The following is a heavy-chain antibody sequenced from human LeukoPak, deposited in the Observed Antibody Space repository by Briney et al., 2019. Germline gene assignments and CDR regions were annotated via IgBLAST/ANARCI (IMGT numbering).Heavy chain of an antibody. CDR3: ARSTGDGGLYYFDS. Sequence: PGGSLRLSCAASGFTLETYSMNWVRQAPGKGLEWVSSISGGSTYIYYPDSVKGRFTISRDNSKNSLSLQLNRLRADDTAIYYCARSTGDGGLYYFDSWGQGILVIVSS. D-gene: IGHD3-16*01. CDR1: GFTLETYS. V-gene: IGHV3-21*01. CDR2: ISGGSTYI. J-gene: IGHJ4*02.